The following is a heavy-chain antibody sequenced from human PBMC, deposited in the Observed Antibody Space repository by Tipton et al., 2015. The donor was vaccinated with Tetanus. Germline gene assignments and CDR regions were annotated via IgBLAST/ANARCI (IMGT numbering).Heavy chain of an antibody. D-gene: IGHD4-17*01. J-gene: IGHJ4*02. CDR3: ARDNGDYDLGGY. CDR2: IIPIFGTA. Sequence: QLVQSGAEVKKPGSSVEVSCKASGGTFSSYAISWVRQAPGQGLEWMVGIIPIFGTANYAQKFQGRVTITADKATSTAYMELSSLGSEDTAVYYCARDNGDYDLGGYWGQGTLVTVSS. V-gene: IGHV1-69*06. CDR1: GGTFSSYA.